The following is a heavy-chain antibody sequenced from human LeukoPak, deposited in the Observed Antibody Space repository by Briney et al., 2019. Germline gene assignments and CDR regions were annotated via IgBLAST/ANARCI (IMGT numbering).Heavy chain of an antibody. J-gene: IGHJ4*02. CDR1: GFTFTTYW. CDR2: INQDGSEK. CDR3: ARDPRYSYGSMVY. D-gene: IGHD2-2*01. V-gene: IGHV3-7*04. Sequence: GGSLRLSCAASGFTFTTYWMTWVRQAPGKGLEWVANINQDGSEKYYVDSVKGRFTISRGNAKNSLYLLMDSLRAEDTAVYYCARDPRYSYGSMVYWDQGTPVTVSS.